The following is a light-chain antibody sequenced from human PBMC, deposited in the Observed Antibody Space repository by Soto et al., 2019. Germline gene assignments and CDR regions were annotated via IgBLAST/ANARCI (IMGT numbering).Light chain of an antibody. CDR3: QHSYSTPWT. V-gene: IGKV1-39*01. J-gene: IGKJ1*01. CDR2: AAS. Sequence: DIQLIPSASSLCAYVIGIFTITLRASQSISSYLNWYQQKPGKAPKLLIYAASRLQSGVPSRFSGSGSGTDFTLTISSLQPEDFATYYCQHSYSTPWTFGQGTKVDIK. CDR1: QSISSY.